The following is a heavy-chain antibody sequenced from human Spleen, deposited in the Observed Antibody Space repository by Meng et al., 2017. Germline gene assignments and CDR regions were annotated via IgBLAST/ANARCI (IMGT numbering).Heavy chain of an antibody. Sequence: GESLKISCVASGFTFSSSEMNWVRQAPGKGLEWVSYISSSGSTKYNADSVKGRFAISRDDAKNSLYLQMNSLRAEDTAVYYCAKRSWGSYFDYWGQGTLVTVSS. CDR1: GFTFSSSE. CDR2: ISSSGSTK. V-gene: IGHV3-48*03. D-gene: IGHD7-27*01. CDR3: AKRSWGSYFDY. J-gene: IGHJ4*02.